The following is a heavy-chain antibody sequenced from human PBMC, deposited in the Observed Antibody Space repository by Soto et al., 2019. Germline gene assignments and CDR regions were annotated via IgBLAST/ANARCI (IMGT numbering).Heavy chain of an antibody. CDR1: GGSFSGYY. CDR3: ARDGGFYYGMDV. D-gene: IGHD3-3*01. CDR2: IYYSGST. J-gene: IGHJ6*02. Sequence: SETLSLTCAVYGGSFSGYYWNWIRQPPGKGLEWIGYIYYSGSTNCNPSLKSRVTISVDTSKNQFSLKLSSVTAADTAVYYCARDGGFYYGMDVWGQGTTVTVSS. V-gene: IGHV4-59*01.